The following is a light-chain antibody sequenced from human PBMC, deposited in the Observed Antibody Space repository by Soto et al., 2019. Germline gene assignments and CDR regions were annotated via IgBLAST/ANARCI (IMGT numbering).Light chain of an antibody. CDR1: QSVLYSSNNKNF. Sequence: DIVMTPSPDSLAVSLGERATINCKSSQSVLYSSNNKNFLAWYQQKPGQPPKLLIYWASTRESGVPDRFSGSGSGTDFTLTISSLQAEDVAVYYCQHYYSTPPTFGQGTKVDIK. V-gene: IGKV4-1*01. J-gene: IGKJ1*01. CDR3: QHYYSTPPT. CDR2: WAS.